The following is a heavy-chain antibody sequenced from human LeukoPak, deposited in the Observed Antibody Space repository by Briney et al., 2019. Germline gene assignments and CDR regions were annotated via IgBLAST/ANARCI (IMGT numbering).Heavy chain of an antibody. CDR1: GGSISSCNW. Sequence: PSETLSLTCAVSGGSISSCNWWSWVRQPPGKGLEWIGEIHHSGSTSYTPSLKSRLTISVDKSKNQFSLHLKSVTAADTAVYYCARYPEYYDTNGRFDPWGQGTLVTVSS. CDR2: IHHSGST. J-gene: IGHJ5*02. V-gene: IGHV4-4*02. D-gene: IGHD3-22*01. CDR3: ARYPEYYDTNGRFDP.